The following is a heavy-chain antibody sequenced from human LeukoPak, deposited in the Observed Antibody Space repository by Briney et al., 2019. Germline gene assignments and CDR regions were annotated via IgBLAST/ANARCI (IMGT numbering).Heavy chain of an antibody. D-gene: IGHD3-22*01. CDR2: TYYSGST. V-gene: IGHV4-31*03. Sequence: PSETLSLTCTVSGGSISSGGYYWSWIRQHPGKGLEWIGYTYYSGSTYYNPSLKSRVTISVDTSKNQFSLKLSSVTAADTAVYYCARGEYYYDSSGYWSWFDPWGQGTLVTVSS. CDR1: GGSISSGGYY. J-gene: IGHJ5*02. CDR3: ARGEYYYDSSGYWSWFDP.